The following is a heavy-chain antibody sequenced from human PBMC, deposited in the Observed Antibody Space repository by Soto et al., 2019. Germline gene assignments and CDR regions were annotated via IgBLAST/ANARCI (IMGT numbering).Heavy chain of an antibody. V-gene: IGHV3-23*01. D-gene: IGHD6-19*01. CDR2: MSNSGDET. CDR3: AKDAARTSGWYYFDF. Sequence: EVQLLESGGGLIQPGGSLRLSCAASGFTFRTYAMGWVRQAPGKGLEWVSVMSNSGDETYYADSVKGRFTISRDNFQNTPYLQLSSLRAEDTAVYYCAKDAARTSGWYYFDFWGQGTLVTVSS. J-gene: IGHJ4*02. CDR1: GFTFRTYA.